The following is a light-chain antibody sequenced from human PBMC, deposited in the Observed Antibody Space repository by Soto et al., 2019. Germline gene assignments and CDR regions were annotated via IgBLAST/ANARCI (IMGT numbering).Light chain of an antibody. CDR1: HEINNY. CDR2: AAS. V-gene: IGKV1-33*01. Sequence: DIQMTQSPSSLSASVGDRVTITCQASHEINNYLNWYQHKTGKAPRLLIYAASNLETGVPSRFSGSGSGTHFTFTINSLQPEDIATYYCQQYHDLPYTFGQGTKLEIK. J-gene: IGKJ2*01. CDR3: QQYHDLPYT.